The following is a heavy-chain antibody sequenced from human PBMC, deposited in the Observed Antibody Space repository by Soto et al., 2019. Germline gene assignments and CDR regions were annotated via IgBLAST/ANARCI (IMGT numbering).Heavy chain of an antibody. CDR1: GGSISSSNW. CDR2: IYHSGST. J-gene: IGHJ3*02. D-gene: IGHD2-2*01. Sequence: QVQLQESGPGLVKPSGTLSLTCAVSGGSISSSNWWSWVRQPPGKGLERSGEIYHSGSTNYNPSLKSRVTIPLYKYKNHLSRKLSYVTAADSAVYDCARDVPAARSNAVDSWCQGTMVTVSS. CDR3: ARDVPAARSNAVDS. V-gene: IGHV4-4*02.